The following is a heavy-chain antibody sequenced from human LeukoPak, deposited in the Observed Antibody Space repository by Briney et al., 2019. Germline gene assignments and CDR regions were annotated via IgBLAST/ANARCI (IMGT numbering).Heavy chain of an antibody. CDR1: GFTFSSYS. D-gene: IGHD1-14*01. CDR2: ISSSSSYI. CDR3: ARVPPSNRNKFDC. V-gene: IGHV3-21*03. J-gene: IGHJ4*02. Sequence: TGGSLRLSCAASGFTFSSYSMNWVRQAPGKGLEWVSSISSSSSYIYYAESVKGRFTISRDNAKNSLYLQMNSLRAEETAVYYCARVPPSNRNKFDCWGQGTLVTVSS.